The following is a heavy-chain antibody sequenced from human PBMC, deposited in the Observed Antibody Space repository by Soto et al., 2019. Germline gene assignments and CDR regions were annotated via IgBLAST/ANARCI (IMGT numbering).Heavy chain of an antibody. J-gene: IGHJ1*01. CDR3: ASGGSYFQH. Sequence: EVQLVPSGAEVKKPGESLKISCKGSGYSFTSYWIGWLRQKAGKGLEWMGIIYPGDSDIRYSPSFQGQVTISADKSISTAYLQCSSLKASHTAMYCCASGGSYFQHWGQGTLCTVSS. D-gene: IGHD2-15*01. V-gene: IGHV5-51*03. CDR1: GYSFTSYW. CDR2: IYPGDSDI.